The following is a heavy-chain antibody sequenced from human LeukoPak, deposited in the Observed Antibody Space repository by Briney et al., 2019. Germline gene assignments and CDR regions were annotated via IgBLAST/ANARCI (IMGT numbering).Heavy chain of an antibody. Sequence: SETLSLTCTVSGGSISSYYWSWIRQPPGKGLEWIGYFDYTGSAGSTKYNPSLKSRVTISVDTSKNQFSLKLTSVTAADTAVYYCARGYFDWLFDYWDQGTLVSVSS. CDR3: ARGYFDWLFDY. CDR1: GGSISSYY. V-gene: IGHV4-59*01. D-gene: IGHD3-9*01. J-gene: IGHJ4*02. CDR2: FDYTGSAGST.